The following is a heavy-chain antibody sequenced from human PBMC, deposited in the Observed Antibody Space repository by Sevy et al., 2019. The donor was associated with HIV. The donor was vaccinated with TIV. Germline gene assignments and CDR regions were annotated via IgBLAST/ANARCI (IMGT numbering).Heavy chain of an antibody. CDR3: AREGGLVDYGMDV. CDR1: GGSMGSYY. Sequence: SETLSLTYTVSGGSMGSYYWTWIRQPPGKGLEWIGYLYDTGSTNYNPSLESRVTISIDTSKNQFSLNLSYVTAADTAVYYCAREGGLVDYGMDVWGQGITVTVSS. D-gene: IGHD3-9*01. CDR2: LYDTGST. V-gene: IGHV4-59*01. J-gene: IGHJ6*02.